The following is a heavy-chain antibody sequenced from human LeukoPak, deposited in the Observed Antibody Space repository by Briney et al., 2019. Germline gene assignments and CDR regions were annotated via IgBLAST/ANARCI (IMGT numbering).Heavy chain of an antibody. V-gene: IGHV3-33*06. CDR1: GFTYSHYG. Sequence: PGGSLRLSCAASGFTYSHYGMHWVRQAPGKGLEWVAVIWSDATEKDYGDAVKGRFTISRDNSRNTLYLQMNSLRAEDTAVYYCAKDAQRGFDYSNSLENWGQGTLVTVSS. J-gene: IGHJ4*02. CDR2: IWSDATEK. CDR3: AKDAQRGFDYSNSLEN. D-gene: IGHD4-11*01.